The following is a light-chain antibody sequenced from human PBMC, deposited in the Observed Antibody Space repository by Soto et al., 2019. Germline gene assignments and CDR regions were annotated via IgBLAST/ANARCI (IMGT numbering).Light chain of an antibody. Sequence: QSALTQPASVSLSPGQSITISCAGTRDDIGAYDYVSWYQQHPGNAPKLLVYEVTNRPSGVSDRFSGSKSGNTASLTISGLQAEDEADYYCNSYTNSSAVVFGGGTK. CDR3: NSYTNSSAVV. V-gene: IGLV2-14*01. CDR1: RDDIGAYDY. CDR2: EVT. J-gene: IGLJ2*01.